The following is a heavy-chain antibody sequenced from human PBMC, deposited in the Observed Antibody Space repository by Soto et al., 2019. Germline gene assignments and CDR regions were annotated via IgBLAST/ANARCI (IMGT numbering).Heavy chain of an antibody. CDR2: ISSTTNYI. Sequence: GSLRLSCASSGFTFTRYSMNWVRQSPGKVLEWASSISSTTNYIYYGDSMKGRFTISRDNAKNSLYLEMNSLRAEDTAVYYCARESEDLTSNFDYWGQGTLVTVSS. V-gene: IGHV3-21*06. CDR1: GFTFTRYS. CDR3: ARESEDLTSNFDY. J-gene: IGHJ4*02.